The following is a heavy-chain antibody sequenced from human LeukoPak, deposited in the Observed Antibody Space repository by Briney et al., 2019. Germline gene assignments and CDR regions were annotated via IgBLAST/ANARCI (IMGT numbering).Heavy chain of an antibody. CDR3: AKDRTYYYDSSGYFPEDY. CDR2: ISGSGGST. V-gene: IGHV3-23*01. D-gene: IGHD3-22*01. J-gene: IGHJ4*02. Sequence: GGSLRLSCEGSGFTFSSHGMAWVRQDPGKGLEWVSAISGSGGSTYYADSVKGRFTISRDNSKNTLYLQMNSLRAEDTAVYYCAKDRTYYYDSSGYFPEDYWGQGTLVTVSP. CDR1: GFTFSSHG.